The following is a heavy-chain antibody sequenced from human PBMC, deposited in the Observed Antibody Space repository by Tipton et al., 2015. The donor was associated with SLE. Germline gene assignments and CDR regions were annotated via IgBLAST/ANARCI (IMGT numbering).Heavy chain of an antibody. V-gene: IGHV3-11*06. D-gene: IGHD6-13*01. CDR2: ISSSSSYT. CDR1: GFTFSDYY. Sequence: GSLRLSCAASGFTFSDYYMSWIRQAPGKGLEWVSYISSSSSYTNYADSVKGRFTISRDNAKNSLYLQMNSLRAEDTAVYYCAREGIAAAGSGYYYYGMDVWGQGTTVTVSS. J-gene: IGHJ6*02. CDR3: AREGIAAAGSGYYYYGMDV.